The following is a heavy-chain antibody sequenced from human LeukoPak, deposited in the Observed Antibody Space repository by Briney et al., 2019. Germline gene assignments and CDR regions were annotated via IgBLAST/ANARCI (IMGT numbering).Heavy chain of an antibody. D-gene: IGHD1-26*01. CDR1: GGSISSSSYS. V-gene: IGHV4-39*07. CDR3: ARGEELVGATNYYYYMDV. CDR2: IYYSGST. Sequence: SETLSLTCTVSGGSISSSSYSWGWIRQPPGKGLEWIGNIYYSGSTFYNPSLKSRVTISLDTSKHQFFLKLTSVIAADTAVYYCARGEELVGATNYYYYMDVWGKGTTVTVSS. J-gene: IGHJ6*03.